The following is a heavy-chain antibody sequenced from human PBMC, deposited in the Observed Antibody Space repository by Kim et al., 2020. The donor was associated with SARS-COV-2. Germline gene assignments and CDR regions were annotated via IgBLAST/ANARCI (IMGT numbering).Heavy chain of an antibody. CDR2: ISYDGSNK. CDR1: GFTFSSYG. J-gene: IGHJ6*02. CDR3: AKDSTNAYCGGDCYSSDYYYYGMDV. D-gene: IGHD2-21*02. Sequence: GGSLRLSCAASGFTFSSYGMHWVRQAPGKGLEWVAVISYDGSNKYYADSVKGRFTISRDNSKNTLYLQMNSLRAEDTAVYYCAKDSTNAYCGGDCYSSDYYYYGMDVWGQGTTVTVSS. V-gene: IGHV3-30*18.